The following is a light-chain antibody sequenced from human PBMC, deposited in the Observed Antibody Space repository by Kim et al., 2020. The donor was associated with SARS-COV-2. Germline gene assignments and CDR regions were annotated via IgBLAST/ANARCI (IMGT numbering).Light chain of an antibody. CDR2: YAS. J-gene: IGKJ2*01. CDR3: QQYDNLPHT. CDR1: QDISNY. V-gene: IGKV1-33*01. Sequence: DIQMTQSPSSLSASVGDRVTITCQASQDISNYLNWYQQRPGKAPKLLIYYASNLETGVPSRFSGSGSGTDFTFTISSLQPEDIATYYCQQYDNLPHTFGQGTKLEI.